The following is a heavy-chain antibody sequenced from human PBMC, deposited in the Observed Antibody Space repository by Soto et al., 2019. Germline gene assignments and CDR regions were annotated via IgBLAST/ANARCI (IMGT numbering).Heavy chain of an antibody. CDR3: ATXSXXXXIAVAGNY. CDR1: GFTFGSYA. J-gene: IGHJ4*02. D-gene: IGHD6-19*01. CDR2: ISFGGGST. Sequence: EVQLLGSGGGLVQPGGSLRLSCAASGFTFGSYAMTWVRQAPGKGLEWVSAISFGGGSTYYADSVKGRFTISRDNSKNXXXXXXXXXXXXXXXXXXXATXSXXXXIAVAGNYWGQGTLVTVSS. V-gene: IGHV3-23*01.